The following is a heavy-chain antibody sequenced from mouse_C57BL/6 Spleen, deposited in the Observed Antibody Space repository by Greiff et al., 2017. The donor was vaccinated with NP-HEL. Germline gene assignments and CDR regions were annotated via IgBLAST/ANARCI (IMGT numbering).Heavy chain of an antibody. V-gene: IGHV10-1*01. CDR1: GFSFNTYA. J-gene: IGHJ3*01. D-gene: IGHD2-1*01. CDR2: IRSKSNNYAT. CDR3: VRHTWGNLGFAY. Sequence: EVKVVESGGGLVQPKGSLKLSCAASGFSFNTYAMNWVRQAPGKGLEWVARIRSKSNNYATYYADSVKDRFTISRDDSESMLYLQMNNLKTEDTAMYYCVRHTWGNLGFAYWGQGTLVTVSA.